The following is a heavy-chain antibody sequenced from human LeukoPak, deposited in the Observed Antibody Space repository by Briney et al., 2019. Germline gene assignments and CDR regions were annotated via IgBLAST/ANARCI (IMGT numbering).Heavy chain of an antibody. Sequence: ASVKVSCKASGGTFSSYAISWVRQAPGQGLEWMGRIIPILGIANYAQKFQGRVTITADKSTSTVYMELSSLRSEDTAVYYCAGAGAANYGSGSYRSYGMDVWGQGTTVTVSS. CDR3: AGAGAANYGSGSYRSYGMDV. J-gene: IGHJ6*02. D-gene: IGHD3-10*01. V-gene: IGHV1-69*04. CDR2: IIPILGIA. CDR1: GGTFSSYA.